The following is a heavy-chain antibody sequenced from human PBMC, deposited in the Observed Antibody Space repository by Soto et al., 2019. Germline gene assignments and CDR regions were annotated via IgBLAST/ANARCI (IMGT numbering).Heavy chain of an antibody. CDR2: IYPGDSDT. J-gene: IGHJ3*02. V-gene: IGHV5-51*01. CDR1: GYSFTSYW. D-gene: IGHD3-10*01. CDR3: ETQSTLLFGFGAFDI. Sequence: GESLKISCKGSGYSFTSYWIGWVRQMPGKGLEWMGIIYPGDSDTRYSPSFQGQVTISADKSISTAYLQWSSLKASDTAMYYCETQSTLLFGFGAFDIWGQGTMVTVSS.